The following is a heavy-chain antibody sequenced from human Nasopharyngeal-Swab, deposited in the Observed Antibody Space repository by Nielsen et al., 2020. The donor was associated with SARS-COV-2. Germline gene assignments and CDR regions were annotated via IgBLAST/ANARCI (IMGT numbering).Heavy chain of an antibody. V-gene: IGHV3-21*01. J-gene: IGHJ4*02. CDR3: ASRPRAGY. Sequence: VRQASGKGLEWVSSITSSSTYMYYTDSVEGRFTISRDNAKNSLFLQMNSLRGEDTAVYYCASRPRAGYWGQGTLVTVSS. CDR2: ITSSSTYM.